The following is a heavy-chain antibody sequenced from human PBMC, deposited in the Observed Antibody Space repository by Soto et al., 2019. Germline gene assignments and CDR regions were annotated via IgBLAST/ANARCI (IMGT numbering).Heavy chain of an antibody. CDR1: GYTFSDYD. Sequence: QVQLVQSGAEVRKPGASVKVSCKASGYTFSDYDINWVRQATGQGLEWVGWMNPNNGDTGYAQKFQGRVSLTRDPSIRTAYMELNSLTSEDTAVYYCARGVGDCIVGSCNFYWFHPWGQGAPVIVSS. D-gene: IGHD2-15*01. V-gene: IGHV1-8*01. J-gene: IGHJ5*02. CDR2: MNPNNGDT. CDR3: ARGVGDCIVGSCNFYWFHP.